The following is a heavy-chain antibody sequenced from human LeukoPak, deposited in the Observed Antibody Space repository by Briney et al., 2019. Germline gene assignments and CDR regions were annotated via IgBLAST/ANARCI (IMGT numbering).Heavy chain of an antibody. Sequence: ASVKVSCKASGGTFSSYAISWVRQAPGQGLEWMGRIIPILGIANYAQKFQGRVTITADKSTSTAYMELSSLRSEDTAVYYCAAAGTGKTQFDYWGQGTLVTVSS. V-gene: IGHV1-69*04. D-gene: IGHD6-13*01. CDR2: IIPILGIA. J-gene: IGHJ4*02. CDR1: GGTFSSYA. CDR3: AAAGTGKTQFDY.